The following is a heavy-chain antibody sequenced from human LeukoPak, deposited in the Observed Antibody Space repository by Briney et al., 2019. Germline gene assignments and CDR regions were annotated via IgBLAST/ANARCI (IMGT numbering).Heavy chain of an antibody. D-gene: IGHD3-3*01. CDR2: FDPEDGET. CDR3: ARDRASFGVVTVGYGMDV. V-gene: IGHV1-24*01. CDR1: GYTLTELS. J-gene: IGHJ6*02. Sequence: ASVKVSCKVSGYTLTELSMHWVRQAPGKGLEWMGGFDPEDGETIYAQKFQGRVTMTEDTSTDTAYMELSSLRSEDTAVYYCARDRASFGVVTVGYGMDVWGQGTTVTVSS.